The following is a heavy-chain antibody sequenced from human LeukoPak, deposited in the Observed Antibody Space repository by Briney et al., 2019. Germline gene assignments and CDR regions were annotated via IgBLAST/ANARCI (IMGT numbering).Heavy chain of an antibody. CDR2: INPNNGGT. V-gene: IGHV1-2*02. CDR3: GRDRHWNQGNFDY. D-gene: IGHD1-1*01. CDR1: GYTITGYY. Sequence: AASVKVCCKAFGYTITGYYIHWVRQAPGQGLEWMGWINPNNGGTNSAQKFQGRVTMTRDTSIGTAYMELNRLTYDDTAVYYCGRDRHWNQGNFDYWGQGTLVTVSS. J-gene: IGHJ4*02.